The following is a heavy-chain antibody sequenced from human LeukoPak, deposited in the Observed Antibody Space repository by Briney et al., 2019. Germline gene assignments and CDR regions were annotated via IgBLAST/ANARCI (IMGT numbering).Heavy chain of an antibody. D-gene: IGHD3-3*01. Sequence: PSETLSLTCAVYGGSFSGYYWSWIRQPPGKGLEWIGEINHSGSTNNNPSLKSRVTISVDTSKNQFSLKLSSVTAADTAVYYCARVTDRFLATQFDYWGQGTLVTVSS. V-gene: IGHV4-34*09. CDR2: INHSGST. J-gene: IGHJ4*02. CDR1: GGSFSGYY. CDR3: ARVTDRFLATQFDY.